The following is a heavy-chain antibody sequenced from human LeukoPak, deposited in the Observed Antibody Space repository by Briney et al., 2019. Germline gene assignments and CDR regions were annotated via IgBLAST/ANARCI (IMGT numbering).Heavy chain of an antibody. CDR3: ARDRRRGYYFDY. CDR1: GGSISSGDYY. Sequence: PQTLSLTCTVSGGSISSGDYYWSWIRQPPGKGLEWIGYIYYSGSTNYNPSLKSRVTMSVDTSKNQFSLKLSSVTAADTAVYYCARDRRRGYYFDYWGQGTLVTVSS. J-gene: IGHJ4*02. CDR2: IYYSGST. V-gene: IGHV4-30-4*08. D-gene: IGHD2-15*01.